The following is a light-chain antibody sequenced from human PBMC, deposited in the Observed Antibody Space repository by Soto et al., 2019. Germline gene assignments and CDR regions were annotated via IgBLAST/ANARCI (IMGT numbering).Light chain of an antibody. CDR2: AAS. V-gene: IGKV3-20*01. CDR3: QQYGDSPLT. J-gene: IGKJ3*01. Sequence: EILLTQSPSTLSLSPGEGVTLSCRASQSVTVNSLDWYQQKAGQAPRLLIYAASTRDADVSDRFTGSGSGTDVALTISRLEPEEFAVYYCQQYGDSPLTSGPGTKVD. CDR1: QSVTVNS.